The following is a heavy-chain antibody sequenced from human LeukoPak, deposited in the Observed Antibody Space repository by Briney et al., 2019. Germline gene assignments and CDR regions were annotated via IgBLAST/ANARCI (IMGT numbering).Heavy chain of an antibody. Sequence: PSETLSLTCTVSGGSISSYYWSWIRQPAGKGLEWIGRIYTSGSTNYNPSLKSRVTMSVDTSKNQFSLKLSSVTAADTAVYYCARERVNYDFWSGVPDLDPWGQGTLVTVSS. V-gene: IGHV4-4*07. D-gene: IGHD3-3*01. CDR2: IYTSGST. CDR3: ARERVNYDFWSGVPDLDP. CDR1: GGSISSYY. J-gene: IGHJ5*02.